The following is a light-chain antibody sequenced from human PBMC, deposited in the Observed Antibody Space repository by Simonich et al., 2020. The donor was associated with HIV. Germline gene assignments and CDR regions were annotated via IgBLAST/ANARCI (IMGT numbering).Light chain of an antibody. J-gene: IGLJ2*01. CDR3: QAWDNNNVI. V-gene: IGLV3-1*01. CDR1: RLGDKY. Sequence: SYELTQSPSLSVSPGQTASITCSGERLGDKYVSWYQQKPGQSPVLVIYHNTKRPSGIPDRLSGSNSGNTASLTIGGTQAMDEADYYCQAWDNNNVIFGGGTKLTVL. CDR2: HNT.